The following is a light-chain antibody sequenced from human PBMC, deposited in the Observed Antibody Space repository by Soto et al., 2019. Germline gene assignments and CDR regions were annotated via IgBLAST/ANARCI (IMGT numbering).Light chain of an antibody. CDR3: QQYNSYPIT. CDR2: KAS. V-gene: IGKV1-5*03. J-gene: IGKJ5*01. CDR1: QSISSW. Sequence: PSTLSASVGDRVTITCLASQSISSWLAWYQQKPGKAPKLLIYKASSLESGVPSRFSGSGSGTEFTLTISSLQPDDFATYYCQQYNSYPITFGQGTRLEI.